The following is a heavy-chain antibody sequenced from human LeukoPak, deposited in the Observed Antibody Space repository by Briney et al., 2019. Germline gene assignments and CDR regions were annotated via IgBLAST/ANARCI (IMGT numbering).Heavy chain of an antibody. Sequence: AGGSLRLSCAASGFTFSSYWMHWVRQAPGKGLVWVSRINSDGSSTNYADSVKGRFHISRDNAKNTLYLQMNSLRAEDTAVYYCARDRLTRSSSWYYYYGMDVWGQGTTVTVS. D-gene: IGHD6-13*01. CDR3: ARDRLTRSSSWYYYYGMDV. CDR2: INSDGSST. V-gene: IGHV3-74*01. CDR1: GFTFSSYW. J-gene: IGHJ6*02.